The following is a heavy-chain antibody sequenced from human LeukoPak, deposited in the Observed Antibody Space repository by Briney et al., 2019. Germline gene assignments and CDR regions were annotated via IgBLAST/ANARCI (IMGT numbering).Heavy chain of an antibody. CDR1: GYSFTSYW. V-gene: IGHV5-51*01. Sequence: GESLKISCKGSGYSFTSYWIGWVRQMPGKGLEWMGIIYPGDSDTRYSPSFQGQVTISADKSISTAYLQWSSLKASDTAMYYCARHFTQTGWNYYYYYYMDVWGKGTTVTVSS. CDR2: IYPGDSDT. CDR3: ARHFTQTGWNYYYYYYMDV. D-gene: IGHD1-1*01. J-gene: IGHJ6*03.